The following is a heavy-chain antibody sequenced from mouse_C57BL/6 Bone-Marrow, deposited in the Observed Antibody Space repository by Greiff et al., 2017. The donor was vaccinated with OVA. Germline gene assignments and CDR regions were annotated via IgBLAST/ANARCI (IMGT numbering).Heavy chain of an antibody. Sequence: EVQLQQSGPGLVKPSQSLSLTCSVTGYSITSGYYWNWIRQFPGNKLEWMGYISYDGSNNYNPSLKNRISITRDTSKNQFFLKLNSVTTEDTSTYYCARGAPYYGSSYGYFDVWGTGTTVTVSS. D-gene: IGHD1-1*01. CDR3: ARGAPYYGSSYGYFDV. V-gene: IGHV3-6*01. J-gene: IGHJ1*03. CDR2: ISYDGSN. CDR1: GYSITSGYY.